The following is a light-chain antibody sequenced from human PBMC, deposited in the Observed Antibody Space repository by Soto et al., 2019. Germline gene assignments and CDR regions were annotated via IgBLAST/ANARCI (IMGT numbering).Light chain of an antibody. J-gene: IGKJ1*01. Sequence: DIQMTQSPSTLSASVGDKVTITCRASQSMSSWLAWYQQKPGKAPKLLIYKASILESGVPSRFIGSGSGTEFTLTISSLQPDDFATYYCQQYQSYSHFGQGTKVDIK. CDR1: QSMSSW. V-gene: IGKV1-5*03. CDR2: KAS. CDR3: QQYQSYSH.